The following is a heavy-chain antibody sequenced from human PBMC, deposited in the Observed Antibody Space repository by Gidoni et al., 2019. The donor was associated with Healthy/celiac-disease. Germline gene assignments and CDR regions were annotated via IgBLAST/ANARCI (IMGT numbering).Heavy chain of an antibody. CDR3: ARGETGTTLVP. J-gene: IGHJ5*02. D-gene: IGHD1-7*01. V-gene: IGHV3-33*01. Sequence: QVQLVESGGGVVQPGRSLRLSCAASGCTFSSYGMHWVRQAPGKGLEWVAVIWYDGSNKYYADSVKGRFTISRDNSKNTLYLQMNSLRAEDTAVYYCARGETGTTLVPWGQGTLVTVSS. CDR1: GCTFSSYG. CDR2: IWYDGSNK.